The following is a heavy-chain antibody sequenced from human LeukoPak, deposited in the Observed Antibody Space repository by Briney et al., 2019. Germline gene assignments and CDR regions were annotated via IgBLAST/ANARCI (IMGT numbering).Heavy chain of an antibody. CDR3: ARHPLTGDEVRYYYGMDV. D-gene: IGHD7-27*01. Sequence: SETLSLTCTVSCGSISSSSYYWGWIRQPPGKGLEWIGSIYYSGSTYYNPSLKSRVTISVDTSKNQFSLKLSSVTAADTAVYYCARHPLTGDEVRYYYGMDVWGQGTTVTVSS. CDR2: IYYSGST. CDR1: CGSISSSSYY. J-gene: IGHJ6*02. V-gene: IGHV4-39*01.